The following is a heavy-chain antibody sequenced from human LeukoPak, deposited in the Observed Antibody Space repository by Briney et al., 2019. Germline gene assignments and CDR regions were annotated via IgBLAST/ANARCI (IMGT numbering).Heavy chain of an antibody. D-gene: IGHD1-26*01. CDR2: ISYDGSNK. CDR3: AKGVSGSYFHFDY. Sequence: PGRSLRLSCAASGFTFSSYGMHWVRQAPGKGLEWVAVISYDGSNKYYADSVKGRFTISRDNSKNTLYLQMNSLRAEDTAVYYCAKGVSGSYFHFDYWGQGTLVTVSS. J-gene: IGHJ4*02. V-gene: IGHV3-30*18. CDR1: GFTFSSYG.